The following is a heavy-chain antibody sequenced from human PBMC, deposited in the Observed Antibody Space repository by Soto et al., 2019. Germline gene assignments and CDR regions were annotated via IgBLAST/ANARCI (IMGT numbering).Heavy chain of an antibody. CDR2: IRSKAYGGTT. V-gene: IGHV3-49*03. Sequence: PGGSLRLSCTASGFTFGDYAMSWFRQAPGKGLEWVGFIRSKAYGGTTEYAASVKGRFTISRDDSKSIAYLQMNSLKTEDTAVYYCTAYFDWLLVDYWGQGTLVTVPQ. CDR1: GFTFGDYA. D-gene: IGHD3-9*01. CDR3: TAYFDWLLVDY. J-gene: IGHJ4*02.